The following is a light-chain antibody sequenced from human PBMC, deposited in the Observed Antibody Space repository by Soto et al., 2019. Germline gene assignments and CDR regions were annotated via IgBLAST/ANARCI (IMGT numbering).Light chain of an antibody. CDR1: QSVNNY. CDR3: QQRRSWPPA. CDR2: DAS. V-gene: IGKV3-11*01. J-gene: IGKJ4*01. Sequence: EIVLTQSPATLSLSPGERATLSCRASQSVNNYLAWYQQKPGQAPRLLISDASNRATGIPARFSGSRSGTVFTLTISSLEPEDFAVYYCQQRRSWPPAFGGGTKVEIK.